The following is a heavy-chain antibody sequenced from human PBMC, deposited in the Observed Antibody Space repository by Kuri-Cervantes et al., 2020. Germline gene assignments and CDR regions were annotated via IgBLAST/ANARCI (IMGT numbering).Heavy chain of an antibody. CDR1: GLTFSSYG. Sequence: GESLKISCAASGLTFSSYGMHWVRQAPGKGLEWVAVISFDGSHRYSADSVKGRFTISRDNSKNTLYLQMNSLRAEHTAVYYCARGSDSSSWYWGTGYYYYYYGMDVWGQGTTVTVSS. V-gene: IGHV3-30*03. CDR3: ARGSDSSSWYWGTGYYYYYYGMDV. D-gene: IGHD6-13*01. CDR2: ISFDGSHR. J-gene: IGHJ6*02.